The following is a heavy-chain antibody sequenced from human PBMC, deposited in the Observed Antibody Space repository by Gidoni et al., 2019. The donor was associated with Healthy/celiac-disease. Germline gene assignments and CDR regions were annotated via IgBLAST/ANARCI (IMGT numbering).Heavy chain of an antibody. CDR1: GRTFRSYA. V-gene: IGHV1-69*06. CDR2: IIPIFGTA. Sequence: QVQLVQAGAEVKKPGSPVKVSCKASGRTFRSYAISRVRQAPGQGLEWMGGIIPIFGTANYAQKFQGRVTITADKSTSTAYMELSSLRSEDTAVYYCARDLNPLYYYDSSGYGYWGQGTLVTVSS. CDR3: ARDLNPLYYYDSSGYGY. J-gene: IGHJ4*02. D-gene: IGHD3-22*01.